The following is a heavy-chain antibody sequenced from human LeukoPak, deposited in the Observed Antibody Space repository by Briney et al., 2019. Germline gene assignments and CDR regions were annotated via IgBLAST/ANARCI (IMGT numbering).Heavy chain of an antibody. D-gene: IGHD3-3*01. CDR3: ARGRSYYTDAPIDY. Sequence: SGGSLRLSCAVSGFTISNSAMHWVRQAPGKGLEWVTAISNDGSTIDYADSVKGRFTISRDNFENTLSVEMNSLRPEDTAVYYCARGRSYYTDAPIDYWGRGTLVTVSS. CDR1: GFTISNSA. J-gene: IGHJ4*02. CDR2: ISNDGSTI. V-gene: IGHV3-30*04.